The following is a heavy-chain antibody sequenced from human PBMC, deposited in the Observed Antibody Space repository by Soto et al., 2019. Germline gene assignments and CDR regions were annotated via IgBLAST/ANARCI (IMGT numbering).Heavy chain of an antibody. J-gene: IGHJ4*02. CDR3: ARRYCSGGCCYSDY. V-gene: IGHV4-59*01. CDR1: GGSITSDY. Sequence: SETLSLTCTVSGGSITSDYWTWIRQPPGKGLEWIGYSHQSGTTNYNPSLKSRVTISVDTSKNQFSLKLSSVTAADTAVYYCARRYCSGGCCYSDYWGQGTLVTVSS. CDR2: SHQSGTT. D-gene: IGHD2-15*01.